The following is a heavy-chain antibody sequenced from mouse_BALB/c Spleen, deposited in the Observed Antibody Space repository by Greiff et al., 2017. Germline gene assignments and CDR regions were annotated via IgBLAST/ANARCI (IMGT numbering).Heavy chain of an antibody. Sequence: EVKLMESGGDLVKPGGSLKLSCAASGFTFSSYGMSWVRQTPDKRLEWVATISSGGSYTYYPDSVKGRFTISRDNAKNTLYLQMSSLKSEDTAMYYCARQGMSTRDYYAMDYWGQGTSVTVSS. CDR1: GFTFSSYG. CDR3: ARQGMSTRDYYAMDY. V-gene: IGHV5-6*01. CDR2: ISSGGSYT. D-gene: IGHD2-4*01. J-gene: IGHJ4*01.